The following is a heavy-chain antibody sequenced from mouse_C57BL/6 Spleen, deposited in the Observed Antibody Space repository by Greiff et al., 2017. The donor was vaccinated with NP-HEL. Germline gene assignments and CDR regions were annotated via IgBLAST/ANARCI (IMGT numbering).Heavy chain of an antibody. CDR1: GYTFTSYW. CDR2: IYPGSGST. D-gene: IGHD2-4*01. CDR3: ARNSLYYDYDNGY. V-gene: IGHV1-55*01. J-gene: IGHJ2*01. Sequence: QVQLQQSGAELVKPGASVKMSCKASGYTFTSYWITWVKQRPGQGLEWIGDIYPGSGSTNYNEKFKSKATLTVDTSSSTAYMQLSSLTSEDSAVYYCARNSLYYDYDNGYWGQGTTLTVSS.